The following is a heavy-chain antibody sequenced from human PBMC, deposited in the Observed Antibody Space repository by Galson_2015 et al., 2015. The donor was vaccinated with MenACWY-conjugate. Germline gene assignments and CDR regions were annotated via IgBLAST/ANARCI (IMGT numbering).Heavy chain of an antibody. CDR1: GFNFNTYV. D-gene: IGHD6-6*01. V-gene: IGHV3-23*01. Sequence: SLRLSCAVSGFNFNTYVMNWVRQAPGKGLEWVSGISASGGRTNYADSVKGRFTISRDNSKGTLYLQMNNLRADDSAMYYCAKERAARPTGNYCGQGTLVTVSS. J-gene: IGHJ4*02. CDR2: ISASGGRT. CDR3: AKERAARPTGNY.